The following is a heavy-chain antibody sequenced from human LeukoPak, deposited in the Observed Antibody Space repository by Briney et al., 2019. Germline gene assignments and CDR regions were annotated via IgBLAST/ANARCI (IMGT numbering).Heavy chain of an antibody. J-gene: IGHJ5*02. CDR1: GYTFTGYY. V-gene: IGHV1-2*02. Sequence: ASVKVSCKASGYTFTGYYMHWVRQAPGQGLEWMGWINPNSGGTNYAQKFQGRVTMTRDTSISTAYMELSRLRSDDTAVYYCASVNPRGYKNWFDPWGQGTLVTVSS. CDR3: ASVNPRGYKNWFDP. CDR2: INPNSGGT. D-gene: IGHD1-1*01.